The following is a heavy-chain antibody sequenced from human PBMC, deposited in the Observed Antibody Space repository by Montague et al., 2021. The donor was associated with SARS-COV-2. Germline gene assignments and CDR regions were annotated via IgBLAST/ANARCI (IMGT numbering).Heavy chain of an antibody. J-gene: IGHJ4*02. D-gene: IGHD3-22*01. V-gene: IGHV3-7*05. CDR2: IKQDGSEK. CDR3: ARGYDSSGYQY. CDR1: GFTFSTFW. Sequence: SLRLSCEASGFTFSTFWMTWVRQVPGKGLEWVANIKQDGSEKYYVDSVKGRFTISRDNAKNSLYLQLDSLRAEDTAVYYCARGYDSSGYQYWGQGTLVTVSS.